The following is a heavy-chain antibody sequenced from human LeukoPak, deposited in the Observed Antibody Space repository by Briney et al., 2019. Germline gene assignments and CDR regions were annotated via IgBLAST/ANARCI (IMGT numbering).Heavy chain of an antibody. D-gene: IGHD5-18*01. V-gene: IGHV4-34*01. CDR3: ARGYSYGFGYYYYGMDV. Sequence: SESLSLTCAVYGGSSSGYYWSWIRHPPGGRLGWIWEIKHSGSTNYNPSLKSRVTISVDTSKNQFSLKLSSVTAADTAVYYCARGYSYGFGYYYYGMDVWGQGTTVTVSS. CDR1: GGSSSGYY. J-gene: IGHJ6*02. CDR2: IKHSGST.